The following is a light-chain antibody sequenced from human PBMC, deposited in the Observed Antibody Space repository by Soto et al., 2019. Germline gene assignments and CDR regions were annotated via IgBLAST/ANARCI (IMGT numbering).Light chain of an antibody. Sequence: DIVMTQSPDSLAVSLGERATINCKSSQSVLYSSNNKNYLAWYQQKTGQPPKLLIYWASTRESGVPDRFSGSGSGTDFTLTISRLQAEDVAVYYCQQYYSTPPTFGQGTKLEIK. CDR2: WAS. CDR1: QSVLYSSNNKNY. V-gene: IGKV4-1*01. CDR3: QQYYSTPPT. J-gene: IGKJ2*01.